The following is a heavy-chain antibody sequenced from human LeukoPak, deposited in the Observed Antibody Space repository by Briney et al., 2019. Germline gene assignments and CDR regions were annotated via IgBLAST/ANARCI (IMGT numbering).Heavy chain of an antibody. Sequence: GGSLRLSCAASGFTFTSFAMSWVRQAPGKGLEWVANIKQDGSEKYYVDSVKGRFTISRDNAKNSLYLQMNSLRAEDTAVYYCARDLDSYMVRGVIDYWGQGTLVTVSS. CDR2: IKQDGSEK. CDR1: GFTFTSFA. V-gene: IGHV3-7*01. CDR3: ARDLDSYMVRGVIDY. J-gene: IGHJ4*02. D-gene: IGHD3-10*01.